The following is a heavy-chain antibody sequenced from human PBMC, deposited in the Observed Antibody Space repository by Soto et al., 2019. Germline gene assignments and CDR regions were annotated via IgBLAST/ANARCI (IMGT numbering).Heavy chain of an antibody. Sequence: GSLRLSCKGSGFTFRDYAISWVRQSPGKGLQWVGFMRAKAFGGTTEYATFVKGRFTISRDDSKSVAYLQMNSLETEDTAVYYCTREGAYTSPPYYYFYAMDVWGQGTRGTVYS. V-gene: IGHV3-49*04. J-gene: IGHJ6*01. CDR2: MRAKAFGGTT. D-gene: IGHD2-2*01. CDR1: GFTFRDYA. CDR3: TREGAYTSPPYYYFYAMDV.